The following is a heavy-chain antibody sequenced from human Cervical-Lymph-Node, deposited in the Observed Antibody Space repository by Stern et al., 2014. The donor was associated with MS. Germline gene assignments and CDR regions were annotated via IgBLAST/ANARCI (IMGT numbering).Heavy chain of an antibody. V-gene: IGHV3-30-3*01. Sequence: VQLLESGGGVVQPGRSLRLSCAASGFTFSSYAMHWVRPAPGKGLEWVAVISYGGSNKSYADSVKGRFTISRDNSKNTLYLQMNSLRAEDTAVYYCARANYDFWSGYPDFHYYGMDVWGQGTTVTVSS. CDR3: ARANYDFWSGYPDFHYYGMDV. D-gene: IGHD3-3*01. CDR1: GFTFSSYA. J-gene: IGHJ6*02. CDR2: ISYGGSNK.